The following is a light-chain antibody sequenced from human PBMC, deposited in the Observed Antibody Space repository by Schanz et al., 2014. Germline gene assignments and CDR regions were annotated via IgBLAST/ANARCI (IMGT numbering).Light chain of an antibody. V-gene: IGLV2-8*01. CDR1: SSDVGGYNF. J-gene: IGLJ3*02. CDR3: SSYTSSSTLEGV. CDR2: EVS. Sequence: QSALTQPPSASGSPGQSVTISCTGTSSDVGGYNFVSWYQQHPGKVPKLMIYEVSKRPSGVPDRFSGSKSGNTASLTVSGVQAEDEAGYYCSSYTSSSTLEGVFGGGAKLTVL.